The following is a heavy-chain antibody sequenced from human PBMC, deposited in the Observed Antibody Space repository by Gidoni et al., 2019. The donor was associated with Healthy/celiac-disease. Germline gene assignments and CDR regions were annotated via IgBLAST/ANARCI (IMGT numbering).Heavy chain of an antibody. V-gene: IGHV4-38-2*01. CDR1: VYSISSGYY. J-gene: IGHJ3*02. CDR3: ARVQYSSSPVGDAFDI. D-gene: IGHD6-6*01. Sequence: QVQLQESGPGLVKPSEPLSFTCAVSVYSISSGYYWGWIRQPPGKGLEWIGRIYHSGSTDYNPSLKSRVTISVDTSKNQFSLKLSSVTAADTAVYYCARVQYSSSPVGDAFDIWGQGTMVTVSS. CDR2: IYHSGST.